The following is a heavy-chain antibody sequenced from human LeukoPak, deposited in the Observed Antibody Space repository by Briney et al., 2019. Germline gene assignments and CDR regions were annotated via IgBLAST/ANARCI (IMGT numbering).Heavy chain of an antibody. V-gene: IGHV3-49*04. D-gene: IGHD2-2*01. Sequence: GWSLRLSCTASGFTFGDYAMSWVRQAPGKGLEWVGFIRSKAYGGTTEYAASVKGRFTISRDDSKSIAYLQMNSLKTEDTAVYYCTRVIQGYCSSTSCYDYYYYYYMDVWGKGTTVTISS. CDR3: TRVIQGYCSSTSCYDYYYYYYMDV. CDR2: IRSKAYGGTT. J-gene: IGHJ6*03. CDR1: GFTFGDYA.